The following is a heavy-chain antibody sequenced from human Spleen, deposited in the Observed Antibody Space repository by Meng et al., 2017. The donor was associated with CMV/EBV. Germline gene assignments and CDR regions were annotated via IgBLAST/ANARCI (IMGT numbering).Heavy chain of an antibody. Sequence: GESLKISCAASGFTFSSYAMSWVRRAPGKGLEWVSAISNNGGRTYDADSVKGRFTISRDNAKNSLYLQMNSLRAEDTAVYYCARGYRVPLAYWGQGTLVTVSS. CDR3: ARGYRVPLAY. D-gene: IGHD3-16*02. J-gene: IGHJ4*02. CDR1: GFTFSSYA. V-gene: IGHV3-23*01. CDR2: ISNNGGRT.